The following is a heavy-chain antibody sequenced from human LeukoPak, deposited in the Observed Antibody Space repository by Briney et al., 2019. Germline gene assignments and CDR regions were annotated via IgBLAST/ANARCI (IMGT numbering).Heavy chain of an antibody. D-gene: IGHD3-22*01. CDR1: VGTFSSYA. V-gene: IGHV1-69*05. Sequence: ASVTVSCKDSVGTFSSYAISWVRQAPGQGLEWMGGIIPIFGTANYAQKLQGTVTITTDESTSTAYMELRSLSSEDTAVYYCARGHLGDSSGYYYGGEFDYWGQGTLVTVSS. CDR3: ARGHLGDSSGYYYGGEFDY. CDR2: IIPIFGTA. J-gene: IGHJ4*02.